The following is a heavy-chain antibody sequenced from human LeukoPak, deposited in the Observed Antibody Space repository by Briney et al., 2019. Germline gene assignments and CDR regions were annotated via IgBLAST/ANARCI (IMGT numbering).Heavy chain of an antibody. Sequence: ASETLSLTCSVSGYSISSGYNWGWIRQPPGKGPEWIGSTHHNGPTFYHPSLKSRVIISVDTSLNQVSLNLNSVTAADTAVYYCAREQWGSTFPDYWGQGVLVIVSS. CDR3: AREQWGSTFPDY. J-gene: IGHJ4*02. D-gene: IGHD1-26*01. V-gene: IGHV4-38-2*02. CDR2: THHNGPT. CDR1: GYSISSGYN.